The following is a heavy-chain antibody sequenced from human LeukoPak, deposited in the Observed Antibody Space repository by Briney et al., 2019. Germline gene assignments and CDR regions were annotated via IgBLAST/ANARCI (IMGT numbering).Heavy chain of an antibody. CDR2: ISSSSSYI. D-gene: IGHD3-10*01. CDR3: AAYGSGNSDAFDI. Sequence: PGGSLRLSCAASGFTFSSYSMNWVRQAPGKGLEWVSSISSSSSYIYYADSVKGRFTISRDNAKNSLYLQMNSLRAEDTAVYYCAAYGSGNSDAFDIWGQGTMVTVSS. J-gene: IGHJ3*02. CDR1: GFTFSSYS. V-gene: IGHV3-21*01.